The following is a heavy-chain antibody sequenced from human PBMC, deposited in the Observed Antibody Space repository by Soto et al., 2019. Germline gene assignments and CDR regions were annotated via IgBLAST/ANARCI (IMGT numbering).Heavy chain of an antibody. CDR2: ILNDGSDK. J-gene: IGHJ4*02. V-gene: IGHV3-30*18. CDR1: GFTFRNYG. CDR3: AKENQHMVHDY. Sequence: VQLVESGGGVVRPGRSLRLTCAASGFTFRNYGMHWVRQAPGKGLEWVAVILNDGSDKYYADSMKGRFIISRDNSVNTLLLNMNSLKPEDTAVYYCAKENQHMVHDYWGQGTLVTVSS. D-gene: IGHD2-21*01.